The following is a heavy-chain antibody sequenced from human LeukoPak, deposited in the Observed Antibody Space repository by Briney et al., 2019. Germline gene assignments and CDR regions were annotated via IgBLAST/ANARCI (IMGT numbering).Heavy chain of an antibody. V-gene: IGHV3-23*01. D-gene: IGHD5-18*01. J-gene: IGHJ4*02. CDR3: ARAIDSYGFYDS. CDR1: GFSFNTYW. CDR2: VSGSGGVT. Sequence: GGSLRLSCVASGFSFNTYWMTWVRQAPGKGLEWVSGVSGSGGVTYHAESVKGRFTISRDNSKNTLHLQMNSLRAEDTAVYYCARAIDSYGFYDSWGQGTLVAVSS.